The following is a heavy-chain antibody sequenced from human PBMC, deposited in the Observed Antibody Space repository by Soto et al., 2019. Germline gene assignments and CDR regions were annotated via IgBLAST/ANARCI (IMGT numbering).Heavy chain of an antibody. Sequence: SETLSLTCTVSGGSISSSSYYWGWIRQPPGKGLEWIGSIYYSGSTYYNPSLKSRVTISVDTSKNQFSLKLSSVTAADTAVYYCARYGDYEGNDAFDIWGQGTMVTVSS. J-gene: IGHJ3*02. D-gene: IGHD4-17*01. CDR1: GGSISSSSYY. V-gene: IGHV4-39*01. CDR2: IYYSGST. CDR3: ARYGDYEGNDAFDI.